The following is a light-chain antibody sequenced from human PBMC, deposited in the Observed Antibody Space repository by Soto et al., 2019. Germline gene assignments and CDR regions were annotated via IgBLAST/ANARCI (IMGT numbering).Light chain of an antibody. J-gene: IGKJ1*01. CDR2: KAS. CDR3: QHYNSYSEA. CDR1: QTISSW. V-gene: IGKV1-5*03. Sequence: DIQMTQSPSTLSGSVGDRVTITCRASQTISSWLAWYQQKPGKAPKLLIYKASTLKSGVPSRFSGSGSGTEFTLTISSLQPDDCATYYCQHYNSYSEAFGQGTKVEIK.